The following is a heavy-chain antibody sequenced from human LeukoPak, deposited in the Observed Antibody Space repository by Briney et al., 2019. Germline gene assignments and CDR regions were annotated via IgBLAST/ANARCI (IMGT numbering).Heavy chain of an antibody. CDR1: RFIFSSYA. CDR3: AKDVGVVPICTFDY. Sequence: GGSLRLSCEASRFIFSSYALSPVRQAPGKGLEWVSGISRSGGSTYYADSVKGRFTISRDNSKNTLYLQMNSLRAEDTAVYHCAKDVGVVPICTFDYWGQGTLVTVSS. D-gene: IGHD3-3*01. J-gene: IGHJ4*02. V-gene: IGHV3-23*01. CDR2: ISRSGGST.